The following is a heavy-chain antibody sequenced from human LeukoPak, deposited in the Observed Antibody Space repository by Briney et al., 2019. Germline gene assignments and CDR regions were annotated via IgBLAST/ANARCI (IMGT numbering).Heavy chain of an antibody. CDR2: IGPESGDI. CDR3: AKYCGGGCFRNFDS. V-gene: IGHV3-23*01. CDR1: GFTFSTFA. D-gene: IGHD2-21*01. J-gene: IGHJ4*02. Sequence: GGSLRLSCATSGFTFSTFAMAWVRQAPGRGLEWVSVIGPESGDIRYSDSVKGRFTISRDNSKSTLFLQMNSLRADDTALYYCAKYCGGGCFRNFDSWGQGTLVTVSS.